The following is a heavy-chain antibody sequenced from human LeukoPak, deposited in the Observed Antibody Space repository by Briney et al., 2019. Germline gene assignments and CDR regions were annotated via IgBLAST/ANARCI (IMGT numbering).Heavy chain of an antibody. Sequence: GGSLRLSCVGSGFSFRSHWVNWVRQSPGKGLEWVANIKPDGSDKYYVDSARGRFTVSRDNAKNSAFLQMNSLRAEDTAIYYCAKESPYSVGGTGRVYYFDYWGQGILVTVSS. CDR2: IKPDGSDK. CDR1: GFSFRSHW. CDR3: AKESPYSVGGTGRVYYFDY. D-gene: IGHD1-26*01. V-gene: IGHV3-7*01. J-gene: IGHJ4*02.